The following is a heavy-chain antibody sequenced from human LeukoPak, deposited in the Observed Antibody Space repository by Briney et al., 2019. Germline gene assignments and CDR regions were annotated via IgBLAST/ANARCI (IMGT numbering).Heavy chain of an antibody. CDR3: ARRAHYYAFGGMDV. J-gene: IGHJ6*02. Sequence: PSETLSLTCSVSGASISGYYWSWIRQPPGKGLEWFGHIYYSGSTYYNPSLKSRVTISVDTSKNQFSLKLSSVTAADTAVYYCARRAHYYAFGGMDVWGQGTTVTVSS. CDR1: GASISGYY. D-gene: IGHD3-10*01. V-gene: IGHV4-59*08. CDR2: IYYSGST.